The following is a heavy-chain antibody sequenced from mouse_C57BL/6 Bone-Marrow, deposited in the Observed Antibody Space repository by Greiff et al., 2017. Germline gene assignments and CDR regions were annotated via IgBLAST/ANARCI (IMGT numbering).Heavy chain of an antibody. V-gene: IGHV1-55*01. Sequence: QVQLQQPGAELVKPGASVKMSCKASGYTFTSYWITWVKQRPGQGFEWIGDIYPTSGRTNYNEKFTSKAILTVDTSSTTAYMQLSSLTSEDSAVFYCARTDPLGRRCDYWGQGTTLTVTS. J-gene: IGHJ2*01. CDR2: IYPTSGRT. CDR1: GYTFTSYW. D-gene: IGHD4-1*01. CDR3: ARTDPLGRRCDY.